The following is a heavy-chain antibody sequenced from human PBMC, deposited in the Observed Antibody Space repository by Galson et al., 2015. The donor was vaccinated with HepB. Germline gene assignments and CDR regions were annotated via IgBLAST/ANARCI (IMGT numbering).Heavy chain of an antibody. CDR2: IDWDDDK. Sequence: QTLTLTCTFSGFSLSTSGMCVSWIRQPPGKALEWLALIDWDDDKYYSTSLKTRLTISKDTSKNQVVLTMTNMDPVDTATYYCARTYYDFWSGYYTLGNYYYMDVWGKGTTVTVSS. D-gene: IGHD3-3*01. CDR1: GFSLSTSGMC. J-gene: IGHJ6*03. CDR3: ARTYYDFWSGYYTLGNYYYMDV. V-gene: IGHV2-70*01.